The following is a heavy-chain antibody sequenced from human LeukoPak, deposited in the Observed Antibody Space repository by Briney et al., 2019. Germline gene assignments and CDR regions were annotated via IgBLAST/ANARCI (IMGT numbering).Heavy chain of an antibody. CDR1: GGSVSSGSYY. J-gene: IGHJ3*02. V-gene: IGHV4-61*01. CDR2: IYYSGST. D-gene: IGHD2-2*03. CDR3: ARDLGIGAFDI. Sequence: SETLSLTCTVSGGSVSSGSYYWSWIRQPLGKGLEWIGYIYYSGSTNYNPSLKSRVTISVDTSKNQFSLKLSSVTAADTAVYYCARDLGIGAFDIWGQGTMVTVSS.